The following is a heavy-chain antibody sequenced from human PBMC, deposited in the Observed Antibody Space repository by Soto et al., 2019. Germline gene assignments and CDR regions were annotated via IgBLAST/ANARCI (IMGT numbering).Heavy chain of an antibody. CDR3: ARGGYCSSTGGYVQTCFNP. Sequence: QVQLQQWGAGLLKPSETLSLTCAVYGGSFSGYYWSWIRQPPGKGLEWIGEINHSGSTNYNPSLKSRVTIPVDPSKNQFSLRLGSVTAPDTAVYSCARGGYCSSTGGYVQTCFNPWGQGTRVTVSS. D-gene: IGHD2-2*01. CDR1: GGSFSGYY. V-gene: IGHV4-34*01. J-gene: IGHJ5*02. CDR2: INHSGST.